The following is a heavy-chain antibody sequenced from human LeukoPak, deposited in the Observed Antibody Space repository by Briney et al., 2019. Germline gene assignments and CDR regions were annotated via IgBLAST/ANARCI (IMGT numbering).Heavy chain of an antibody. D-gene: IGHD5-18*01. CDR1: GFTFSSYW. J-gene: IGHJ4*02. CDR2: INSDGSST. CDR3: AREMVGGYGPDY. V-gene: IGHV3-74*01. Sequence: PGGSLRLSCAASGFTFSSYWMHWVRQAPGKGLVWVSRINSDGSSTSYADSVKGRFTISRDNAKNTLYLQMNSLRAEDTAVYYCAREMVGGYGPDYWSQGTLVTVSS.